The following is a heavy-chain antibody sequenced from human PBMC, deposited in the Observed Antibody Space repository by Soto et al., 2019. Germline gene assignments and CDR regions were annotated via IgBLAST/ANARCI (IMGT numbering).Heavy chain of an antibody. D-gene: IGHD3-16*02. Sequence: NPSETLSLTCTVSGGSISIGDYYWSCIRQPPGKGLEWIGYIYYSGSTYYNPSLKSRVTISVDTSKNQFSLKLSSVTAADTAVYYCARVIMITFGGVIVSGSWFDPWGQGTLVTVSS. CDR2: IYYSGST. CDR3: ARVIMITFGGVIVSGSWFDP. CDR1: GGSISIGDYY. V-gene: IGHV4-30-4*01. J-gene: IGHJ5*02.